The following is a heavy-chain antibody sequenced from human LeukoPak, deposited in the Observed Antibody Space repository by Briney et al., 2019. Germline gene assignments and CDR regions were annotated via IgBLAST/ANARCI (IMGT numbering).Heavy chain of an antibody. V-gene: IGHV3-48*04. CDR3: ARDHNYAFDN. J-gene: IGHJ4*02. D-gene: IGHD1-1*01. CDR1: GFPFSDYS. Sequence: AGGSLRLSCTASGFPFSDYSTNWVRQAPGKGLEWISYIGISSGNTKYADSVKGRFTISADNTKNSLYLQMNSLRVEDTAVYYCARDHNYAFDNWGQGTLVSVSS. CDR2: IGISSGNT.